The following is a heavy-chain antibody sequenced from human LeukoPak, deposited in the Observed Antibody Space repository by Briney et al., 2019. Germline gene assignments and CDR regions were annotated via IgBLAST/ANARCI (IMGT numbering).Heavy chain of an antibody. CDR2: ISYDGSNK. D-gene: IGHD4-11*01. J-gene: IGHJ6*02. V-gene: IGHV3-30-3*01. Sequence: PGGSLRLSCAASGFTFSSYEMNWVRQAPGKGLEWVAVISYDGSNKYYADSVKGRFTISRDNSKNTLYLQMNSLRAEDTAVYYCARAAGDYSFNYYYYYGMDVWGQGTTVTVSS. CDR3: ARAAGDYSFNYYYYYGMDV. CDR1: GFTFSSYE.